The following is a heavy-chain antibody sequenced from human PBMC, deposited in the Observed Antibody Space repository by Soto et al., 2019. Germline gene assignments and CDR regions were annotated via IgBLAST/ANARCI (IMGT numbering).Heavy chain of an antibody. CDR3: ARGPYCSSTSCYGYYYYGMDV. J-gene: IGHJ6*02. D-gene: IGHD2-2*01. V-gene: IGHV1-69*13. Sequence: SVKVSCKASGGTFSSYAISWVRQAPGQGLEWMGGIIPIFGTANYAQKFQGRVTITADESTSTAYMELSSLRSEDTAVYYCARGPYCSSTSCYGYYYYGMDVWGQGTTVTVSS. CDR2: IIPIFGTA. CDR1: GGTFSSYA.